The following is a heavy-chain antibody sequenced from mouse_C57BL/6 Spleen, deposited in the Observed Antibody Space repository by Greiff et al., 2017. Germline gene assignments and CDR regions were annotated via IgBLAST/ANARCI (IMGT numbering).Heavy chain of an antibody. Sequence: EVQLVESGPGLVKPSQSLSLTCSVTGYSITSGYYWNWIRQFPGNKLEWMGYISYDGSNNYKPSLKNRISITRDTSKNQFFLKLNSVTTEDTATYYCARDGYYAMDYWGQGTSVTVSS. J-gene: IGHJ4*01. CDR3: ARDGYYAMDY. CDR2: ISYDGSN. V-gene: IGHV3-6*01. CDR1: GYSITSGYY.